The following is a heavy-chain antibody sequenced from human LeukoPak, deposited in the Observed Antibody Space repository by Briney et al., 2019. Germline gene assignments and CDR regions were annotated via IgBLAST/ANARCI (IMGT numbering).Heavy chain of an antibody. CDR3: ARDGGDCGGGCYPRYWFDP. J-gene: IGHJ5*02. V-gene: IGHV3-11*04. CDR1: GFTFSDYY. D-gene: IGHD2-21*02. CDR2: ISSSGSTI. Sequence: AGGSLRLSCAASGFTFSDYYMSWIRQAPGKGLEWVAYISSSGSTIYYADSVKGRFTISRDNAKDSLYLPMNSLRAEDTAVYYCARDGGDCGGGCYPRYWFDPWGQGTLVTVSS.